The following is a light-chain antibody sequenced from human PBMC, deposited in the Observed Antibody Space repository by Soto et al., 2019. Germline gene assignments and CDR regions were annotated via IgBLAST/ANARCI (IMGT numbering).Light chain of an antibody. CDR3: QQRSNWPPT. CDR2: DTS. V-gene: IGKV3-11*01. J-gene: IGKJ4*01. CDR1: QSVSSY. Sequence: EIVLTQSPATLSLSPGERATLSCRASQSVSSYLAWYQQKPGQAPRLLIYDTSNRAAGIPARFSGSGSGTDFTLIISSLEPEDFAFYYCQQRSNWPPTFGGGTRVEIK.